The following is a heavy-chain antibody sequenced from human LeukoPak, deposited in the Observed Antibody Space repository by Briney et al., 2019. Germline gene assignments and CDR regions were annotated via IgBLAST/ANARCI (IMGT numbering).Heavy chain of an antibody. CDR2: MNPNSGNT. J-gene: IGHJ4*02. CDR1: GYTFTSYD. V-gene: IGHV1-8*03. D-gene: IGHD1-26*01. Sequence: ASVKVSCKASGYTFTSYDINWVRQATGQGLEWMGWMNPNSGNTGYAQKFQGRVTITRNTSISTAYMELSSLRSEDSAVYYCARVDSGSYGYFDYWGQGTLVTVSS. CDR3: ARVDSGSYGYFDY.